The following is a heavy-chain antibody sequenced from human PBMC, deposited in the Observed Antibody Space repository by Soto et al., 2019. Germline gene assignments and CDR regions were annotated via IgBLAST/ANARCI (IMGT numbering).Heavy chain of an antibody. CDR2: ISSSGRTK. CDR3: TRELISAYYFDY. D-gene: IGHD3-10*01. Sequence: LRLSCVASGITFSTYEVNWVRQAPGKGLEWVSYISSSGRTKYYADSVKGRFTISRDDAKNSVYLQMNSLRAEDAALYYCTRELISAYYFDYWGQGTLVTVSS. J-gene: IGHJ4*01. CDR1: GITFSTYE. V-gene: IGHV3-48*03.